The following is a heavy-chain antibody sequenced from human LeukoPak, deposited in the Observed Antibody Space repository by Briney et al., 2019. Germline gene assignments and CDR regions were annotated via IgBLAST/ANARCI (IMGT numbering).Heavy chain of an antibody. CDR2: IIPIFGTA. CDR1: GGTFSSYA. CDR3: ATTPIFGVVYCYMDV. V-gene: IGHV1-69*13. J-gene: IGHJ6*03. D-gene: IGHD3-3*02. Sequence: GASVKVSCKASGGTFSSYAISWVRQAPGQGLEWMGGIIPIFGTANYAQKFQGRVTITADESTSTAYMELSSLRSEDTAVYYCATTPIFGVVYCYMDVWGKGTTVTVSS.